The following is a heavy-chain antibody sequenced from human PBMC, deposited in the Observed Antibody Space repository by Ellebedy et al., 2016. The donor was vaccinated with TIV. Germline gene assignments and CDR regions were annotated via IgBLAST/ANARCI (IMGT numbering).Heavy chain of an antibody. V-gene: IGHV3-23*01. CDR3: AREEKNTGWSTGYYLDY. Sequence: GGSLRLXXAASGFTFSSYAMTWVRQAPGKGLEWVSTISISGDNTYYADSVKGRFTISRDASKNTLYLQMISLRPEDTAVYYCAREEKNTGWSTGYYLDYWGQGSLVTVSS. J-gene: IGHJ4*02. CDR1: GFTFSSYA. D-gene: IGHD1-1*01. CDR2: ISISGDNT.